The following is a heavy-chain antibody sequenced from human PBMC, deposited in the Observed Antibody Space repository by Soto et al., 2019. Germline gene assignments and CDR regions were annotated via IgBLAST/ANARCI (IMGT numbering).Heavy chain of an antibody. CDR2: ISYDGSDK. D-gene: IGHD2-2*02. V-gene: IGHV3-30-3*01. CDR1: GFTFSTFA. CDR3: VRDPIGYCSSTSYYNNWFDP. Sequence: QVQLVESGGGVVQPGRSLRLSCAASGFTFSTFAMHWVRQAPGKGLEWVAIISYDGSDKYYADSVKGRYTISIENSKNTLSLQMNSLRAEDTAVYYCVRDPIGYCSSTSYYNNWFDPWGQGTLVTVSS. J-gene: IGHJ5*02.